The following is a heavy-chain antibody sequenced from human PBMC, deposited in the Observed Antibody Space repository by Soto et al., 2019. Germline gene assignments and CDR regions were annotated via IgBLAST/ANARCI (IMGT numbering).Heavy chain of an antibody. J-gene: IGHJ6*02. D-gene: IGHD2-15*01. CDR2: ISGSGGST. Sequence: EVQLLESGGGLVQPGGSLRLSCAASGITFSSYAMNWVRQAPGKGLEWVSTISGSGGSTYYADSVKGRFTISRDNSKNTLYLQMNSRRAEDTAVYYCVKGGYCTGGNCYANYYYYYGMDVWGQGTTVTVSS. V-gene: IGHV3-23*01. CDR1: GITFSSYA. CDR3: VKGGYCTGGNCYANYYYYYGMDV.